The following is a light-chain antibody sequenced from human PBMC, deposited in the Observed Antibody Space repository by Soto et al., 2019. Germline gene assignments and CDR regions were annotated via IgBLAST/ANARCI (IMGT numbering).Light chain of an antibody. J-gene: IGKJ4*01. CDR1: QSINTY. CDR3: QQRSNWPLS. Sequence: EVVLTQSPATLSLSPGERVTLSCRASQSINTYLAWHQHKPGQSPRLLIYDASSRAPGIPARFSGSGSGTDFTLTISSLEPEDSAIYYCQQRSNWPLSCGGGTKVEIK. CDR2: DAS. V-gene: IGKV3-11*01.